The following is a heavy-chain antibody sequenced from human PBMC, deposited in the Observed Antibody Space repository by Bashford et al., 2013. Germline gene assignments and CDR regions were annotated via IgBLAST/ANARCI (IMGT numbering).Heavy chain of an antibody. D-gene: IGHD6-13*01. CDR2: IYYSGST. CDR3: ARHDPIAAAGTSWFDP. V-gene: IGHV4-39*01. Sequence: GSLRLSCVASGSTFSSHAMSWIRQPPGKGLEWIGSIYYSGSTYYNPSLKSRVTIFADTSKNQFSLRLTSVTVADTAVYYCARHDPIAAAGTSWFDPWGQGTLVTVSS. J-gene: IGHJ5*02. CDR1: GSTFSSHA.